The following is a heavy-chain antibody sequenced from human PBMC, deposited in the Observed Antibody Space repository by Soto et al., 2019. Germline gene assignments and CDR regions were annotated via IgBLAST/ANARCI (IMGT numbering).Heavy chain of an antibody. CDR3: ARDNSGIVGANFDY. CDR2: ISYDGSNK. V-gene: IGHV3-30-3*01. CDR1: GFTFSSYA. J-gene: IGHJ4*02. D-gene: IGHD1-26*01. Sequence: QVQLVESGGGVVQPGRSLRLSCAASGFTFSSYAMHWVRQAPGKGLEWVAVISYDGSNKYYADSVKGRFIISRDNSKNTLYLQMNSLSAEDTAVYYCARDNSGIVGANFDYWGQGTLVTVSS.